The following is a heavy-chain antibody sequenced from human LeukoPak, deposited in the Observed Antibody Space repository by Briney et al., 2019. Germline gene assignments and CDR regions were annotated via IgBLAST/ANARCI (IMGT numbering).Heavy chain of an antibody. D-gene: IGHD6-19*01. V-gene: IGHV1-8*01. CDR1: GYTFTSYD. J-gene: IGHJ6*02. Sequence: SVKVSCKASGYTFTSYDINWVRQATGQGLEWMGWMNPNSGNTGYAQKFQGRVTMTRNTSISTAYMELSSLRSEDTAVYYCARRRIGGWGYYYGMDVRGQGTTVTVSS. CDR3: ARRRIGGWGYYYGMDV. CDR2: MNPNSGNT.